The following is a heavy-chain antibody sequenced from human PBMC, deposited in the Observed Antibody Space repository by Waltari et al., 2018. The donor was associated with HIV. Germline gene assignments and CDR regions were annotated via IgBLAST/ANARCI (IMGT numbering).Heavy chain of an antibody. CDR2: INPRGGST. Sequence: QVQLVQSGAEVRKPGASVKVSCKASGYTFTNYFVHWVRQAPGQGLEWMGRINPRGGSTNDAQKFQGRVTMIKDTSTSTVYMELSSLRSEDTAVYFCARLVCSSTSCSWRGWFDPWGQGTLVTVSS. V-gene: IGHV1-46*01. CDR1: GYTFTNYF. CDR3: ARLVCSSTSCSWRGWFDP. J-gene: IGHJ5*02. D-gene: IGHD2-2*01.